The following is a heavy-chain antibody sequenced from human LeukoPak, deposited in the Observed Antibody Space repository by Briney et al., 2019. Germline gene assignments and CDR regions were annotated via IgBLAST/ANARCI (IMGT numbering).Heavy chain of an antibody. Sequence: ASVKVSCKASGGTFSSYAISWVRQAPGQGLEWMGRIIPILGIANYAQKFQGRVTITADKSTSTAYMELSSLRSEDTAVYYCARDVPYDSSGYAPPLDYFDYWGQGTLVTVSS. D-gene: IGHD3-22*01. J-gene: IGHJ4*02. CDR1: GGTFSSYA. V-gene: IGHV1-69*04. CDR3: ARDVPYDSSGYAPPLDYFDY. CDR2: IIPILGIA.